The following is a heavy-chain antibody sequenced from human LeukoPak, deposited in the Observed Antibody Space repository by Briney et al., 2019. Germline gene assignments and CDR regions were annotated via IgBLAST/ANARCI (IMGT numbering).Heavy chain of an antibody. CDR1: GGSISSSNW. CDR3: ARNSGYEYYYYGMDV. CDR2: IYHSGST. Sequence: SETLSLTCAVSGGSISSSNWWSWVHQPPGKGLEWIGEIYHSGSTNYNPSLKSRVTISVDKSKNQFSLKLSSVTAADTAVYYCARNSGYEYYYYGMDVWGKGTTVTVSS. V-gene: IGHV4-4*02. J-gene: IGHJ6*04. D-gene: IGHD5-12*01.